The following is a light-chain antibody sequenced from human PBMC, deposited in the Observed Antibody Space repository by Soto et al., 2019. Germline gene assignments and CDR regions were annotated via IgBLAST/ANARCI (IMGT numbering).Light chain of an antibody. CDR3: QQYQSDTWT. CDR2: AAS. J-gene: IGKJ1*01. Sequence: DIQMTQSPSSVSASVGDRVTITCRASQGISNLLAWYQQKPGKAPNLLIHAASSLQSGVPSRFSGSGSGTDFTPTISSLQPDDFATYYCQQYQSDTWTFGQGTKVDIK. CDR1: QGISNL. V-gene: IGKV1D-16*01.